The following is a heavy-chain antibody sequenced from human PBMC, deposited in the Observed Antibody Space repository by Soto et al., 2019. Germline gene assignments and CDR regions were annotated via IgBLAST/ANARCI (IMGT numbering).Heavy chain of an antibody. CDR2: IIPIFGTA. CDR3: ARLAGCSSTSCYKNFDY. CDR1: GGTFSSYA. J-gene: IGHJ4*02. Sequence: SVKVSCKASGGTFSSYAISWVRQAPGQGLEWMGGIIPIFGTANYAQKFQGRVTITADESTSTAYMELSSLRSEDTAVYYCARLAGCSSTSCYKNFDYWGQGTLVTVSS. V-gene: IGHV1-69*13. D-gene: IGHD2-2*02.